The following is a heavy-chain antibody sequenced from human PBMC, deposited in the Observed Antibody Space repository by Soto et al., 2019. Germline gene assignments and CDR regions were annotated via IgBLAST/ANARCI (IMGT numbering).Heavy chain of an antibody. CDR1: GGSISSYY. CDR2: IYYSGST. Sequence: PSVTLSLTCPVSGGSISSYYWSWIRQPPGKGLEWIGYIYYSGSTNYNPSLKSRVTISVDTSKNQFSLKLSSVTAADTAVYYCAREFFGAGNWFDPWGQGTLVSVSS. V-gene: IGHV4-59*01. D-gene: IGHD3-3*01. CDR3: AREFFGAGNWFDP. J-gene: IGHJ5*02.